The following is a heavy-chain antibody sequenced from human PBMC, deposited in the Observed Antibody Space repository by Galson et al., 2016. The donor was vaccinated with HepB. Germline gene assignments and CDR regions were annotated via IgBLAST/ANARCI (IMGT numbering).Heavy chain of an antibody. V-gene: IGHV4-31*03. CDR3: ARGRGGIAAAGHYFDY. CDR1: GGSISSGGYY. J-gene: IGHJ4*02. CDR2: IYYSGST. Sequence: TLSLTCTVSGGSISSGGYYWSWIRQHPGKGLEWIGYIYYSGSTYYNPSLKSRVTISVDTSKNQFSLKLSSVTAAGTAVYYCARGRGGIAAAGHYFDYWGQGTLVTVSS. D-gene: IGHD6-13*01.